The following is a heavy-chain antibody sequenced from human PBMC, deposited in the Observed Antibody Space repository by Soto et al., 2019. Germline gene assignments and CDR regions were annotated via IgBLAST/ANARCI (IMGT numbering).Heavy chain of an antibody. V-gene: IGHV4-39*01. CDR2: IYYSGST. CDR3: AGLRVTTGFVYWFDP. D-gene: IGHD4-17*01. J-gene: IGHJ5*02. CDR1: GGSISSSSYY. Sequence: QLQLQESGPGLVKPSETLSLTCTVSGGSISSSSYYWGWIRQPPGKGLEWIGSIYYSGSTYYNPSLKSRVTISVDTSKNQFSLKLSSVTAADTAVYYCAGLRVTTGFVYWFDPWGQGTLVTVSS.